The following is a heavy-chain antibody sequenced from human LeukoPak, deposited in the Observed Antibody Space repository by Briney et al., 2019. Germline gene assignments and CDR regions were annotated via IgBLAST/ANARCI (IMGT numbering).Heavy chain of an antibody. Sequence: SETLSLTCTVSGGSISSSYWSWIRQPPGKGLEWIGYIHYSGSTNYNPSLKSRATISVDTSKAHFSLKLSSATAADAAVYYCARHDPGWFDTWGQGTLVTVSS. CDR1: GGSISSSY. J-gene: IGHJ5*02. CDR3: ARHDPGWFDT. D-gene: IGHD7-27*01. V-gene: IGHV4-59*08. CDR2: IHYSGST.